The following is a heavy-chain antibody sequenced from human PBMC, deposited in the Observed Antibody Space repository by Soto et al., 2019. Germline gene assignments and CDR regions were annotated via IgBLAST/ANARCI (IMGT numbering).Heavy chain of an antibody. CDR1: GDTFTSYY. Sequence: ASVKVSCKASGDTFTSYYMHWVRQAPGQGLEWMGIINPSGGSTNYAQKFQGRVTMTRDTSISTVYMELSRLRSDDTAVYYCARDSHFDILTGYSRNAFDIWGQGTVVTVSS. CDR3: ARDSHFDILTGYSRNAFDI. CDR2: INPSGGST. D-gene: IGHD3-9*01. J-gene: IGHJ3*02. V-gene: IGHV1-46*01.